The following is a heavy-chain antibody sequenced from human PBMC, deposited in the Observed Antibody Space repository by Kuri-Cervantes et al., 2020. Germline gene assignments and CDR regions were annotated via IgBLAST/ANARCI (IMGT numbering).Heavy chain of an antibody. J-gene: IGHJ4*02. CDR3: ARGLRDILTGYPYYYDSNGIDY. Sequence: ASVKVSCKASGYTFTSYDINWVRQATGQGLEWMGWMNPNSGNTGYAQKFQGRVTMTRNTSISTAYMELSSLRSEDTAVYYCARGLRDILTGYPYYYDSNGIDYWGQGTLVTVSS. CDR1: GYTFTSYD. D-gene: IGHD3-22*01. CDR2: MNPNSGNT. V-gene: IGHV1-8*01.